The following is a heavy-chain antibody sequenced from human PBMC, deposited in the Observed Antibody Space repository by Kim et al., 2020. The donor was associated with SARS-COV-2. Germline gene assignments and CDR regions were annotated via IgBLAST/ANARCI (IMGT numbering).Heavy chain of an antibody. Sequence: SETLSLTCTVSGGSISSSSYYWGWIRQPPGKGLAWIGSIYYSGSTYYKPSLKSRVTISVDTSKNQFSLKLSSVTAADTAVYYCARVSMERVLEWSYTPLPTRGDYWGQGPLVTVSS. CDR1: GGSISSSSYY. D-gene: IGHD3-3*01. CDR3: ARVSMERVLEWSYTPLPTRGDY. V-gene: IGHV4-39*07. CDR2: IYYSGST. J-gene: IGHJ4*02.